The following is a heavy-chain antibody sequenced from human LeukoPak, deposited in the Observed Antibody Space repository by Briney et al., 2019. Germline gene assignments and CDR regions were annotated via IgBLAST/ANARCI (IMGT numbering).Heavy chain of an antibody. V-gene: IGHV3-7*05. D-gene: IGHD7-27*01. J-gene: IGHJ5*02. CDR1: GFTFSTYW. Sequence: GGSLRLSCAPSGFTFSTYWMSWVRQAPGKGLEWVANIKQDGGDKYYVDSVKGRFTISRDNAKNSLYLQMNSLTAEDTAVYYCARVGLGHNWFDPWGQGTLVTVSS. CDR2: IKQDGGDK. CDR3: ARVGLGHNWFDP.